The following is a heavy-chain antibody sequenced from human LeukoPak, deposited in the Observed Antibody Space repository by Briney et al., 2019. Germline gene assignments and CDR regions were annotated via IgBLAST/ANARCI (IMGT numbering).Heavy chain of an antibody. CDR3: ARERGGDGDPQFVFDY. V-gene: IGHV3-7*01. D-gene: IGHD4-17*01. Sequence: GGSLRLSCAASGFTFSSYWMSWVRQAPGKGPEWVANIKQDGSEKYYVDSVKGRFTISRDNAKNSLYLQMNSLRAEDTAVYYCARERGGDGDPQFVFDYWGQGTLVTVSS. J-gene: IGHJ4*02. CDR2: IKQDGSEK. CDR1: GFTFSSYW.